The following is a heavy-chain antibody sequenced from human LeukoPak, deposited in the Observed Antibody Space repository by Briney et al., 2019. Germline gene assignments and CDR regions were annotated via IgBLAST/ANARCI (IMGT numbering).Heavy chain of an antibody. Sequence: ASVKVFCKASGYTFTSYGIRWVRQAPGQGLEWMGWISAYNGNTNYAQNLQGRVTMTTDTSTSTAYMELRSLRSDDTAVYYCARDIVGATSWFDPWGQGTLVAVSS. CDR2: ISAYNGNT. CDR1: GYTFTSYG. V-gene: IGHV1-18*01. D-gene: IGHD1-26*01. CDR3: ARDIVGATSWFDP. J-gene: IGHJ5*02.